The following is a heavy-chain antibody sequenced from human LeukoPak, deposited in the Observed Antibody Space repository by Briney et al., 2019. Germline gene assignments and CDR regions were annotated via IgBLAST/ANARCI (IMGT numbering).Heavy chain of an antibody. CDR3: ARDPQPTY. D-gene: IGHD1-14*01. Sequence: GGSLRLSCAASGFTVSSNDMTWVRQAPGKGLELVSDIYSDGSTFYADSVNGRFTISRESSKNTLYHQMNSLRAEYTAGDYCARDPQPTYWGQGALVTVSS. CDR1: GFTVSSND. J-gene: IGHJ4*02. CDR2: IYSDGST. V-gene: IGHV3-53*01.